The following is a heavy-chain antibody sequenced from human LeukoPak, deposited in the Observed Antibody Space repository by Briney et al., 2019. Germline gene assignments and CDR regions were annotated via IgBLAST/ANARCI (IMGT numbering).Heavy chain of an antibody. CDR2: IYYSGST. V-gene: IGHV4-59*02. CDR3: ARVTRLGAFDI. D-gene: IGHD7-27*01. J-gene: IGHJ3*02. Sequence: SETLSLTCTVSGGSVSSYYWSWIRQPPGKGLEWIGYIYYSGSTNYNPSLKSRVTISVDTSKKQFSLKLSSVTAADTAVYYCARVTRLGAFDIWGQGTMVTVSS. CDR1: GGSVSSYY.